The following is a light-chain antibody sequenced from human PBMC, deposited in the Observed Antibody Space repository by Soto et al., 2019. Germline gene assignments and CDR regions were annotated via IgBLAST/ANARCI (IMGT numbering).Light chain of an antibody. CDR3: SSYAGSNIGV. Sequence: QSALTQPPSASGSPGQSVTISCTGTSSDVGGYNYVSWYQQHPGKAPKLMIYEVSKRPAGVPDCVSGSKSGNTASLTVSGPQAEDEADYYCSSYAGSNIGVFGGGTKLTVL. J-gene: IGLJ2*01. CDR2: EVS. CDR1: SSDVGGYNY. V-gene: IGLV2-8*01.